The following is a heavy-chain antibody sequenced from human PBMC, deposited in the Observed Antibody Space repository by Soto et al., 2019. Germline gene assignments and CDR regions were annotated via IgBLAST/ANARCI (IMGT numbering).Heavy chain of an antibody. CDR1: GYTFTNYD. CDR2: MNPNSGHT. D-gene: IGHD4-17*01. Sequence: QVQLVQSGAEVKKPGASVKVSCKASGYTFTNYDINWVRQATGQGLEWVGWMNPNSGHTGFAQKFLGRVTMTRDTSISTAYMELSSLSSEDTAVYYCARGRSSYGDYINWYFDLWGRGTLVTVSS. J-gene: IGHJ2*01. V-gene: IGHV1-8*01. CDR3: ARGRSSYGDYINWYFDL.